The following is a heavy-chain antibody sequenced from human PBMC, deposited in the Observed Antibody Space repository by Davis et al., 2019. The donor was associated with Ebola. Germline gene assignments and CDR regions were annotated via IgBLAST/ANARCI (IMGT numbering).Heavy chain of an antibody. D-gene: IGHD3-16*01. J-gene: IGHJ4*02. CDR2: TYYRSKWYN. Sequence: PSETLSLTCTVSGGSISSYYWNWIRQSPWRGLEWMGRTYYRSKWYNDYAVSVKSRITINQDTSKNQYSLQLNSVTPEDTSVYYCARSEPGGRFDYWGQGTLVTVSS. V-gene: IGHV6-1*01. CDR1: GGSISSYY. CDR3: ARSEPGGRFDY.